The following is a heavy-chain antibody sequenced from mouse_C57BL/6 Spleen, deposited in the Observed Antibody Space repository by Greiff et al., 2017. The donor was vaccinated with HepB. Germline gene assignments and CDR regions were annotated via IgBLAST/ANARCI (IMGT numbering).Heavy chain of an antibody. CDR3: ARGWDEAMDY. CDR2: IYPGDGDT. Sequence: QVQLQQSGPELVKPGASVKISCKASGYAFSSSWMNWVKQRPGKGLEWIGRIYPGDGDTNYNGKFKGKATLTADKSSSTAYMQLSSLTSEDSAVYFCARGWDEAMDYWGQGTSVTVSS. D-gene: IGHD4-1*01. V-gene: IGHV1-82*01. CDR1: GYAFSSSW. J-gene: IGHJ4*01.